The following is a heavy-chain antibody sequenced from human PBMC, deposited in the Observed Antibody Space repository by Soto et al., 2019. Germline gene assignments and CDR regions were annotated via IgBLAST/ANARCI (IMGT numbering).Heavy chain of an antibody. CDR1: GFTFTTYW. Sequence: GGSLRLSCAASGFTFTTYWMHWVRQGPGKGPVWVSRITPDGSGTNYADSVKGRFTISRDNAKNTLYLQMNSLRAEDTAVYYCAKFRYGGTLPYYFDYWGQGTLVTVSS. CDR2: ITPDGSGT. V-gene: IGHV3-74*01. CDR3: AKFRYGGTLPYYFDY. D-gene: IGHD4-17*01. J-gene: IGHJ4*02.